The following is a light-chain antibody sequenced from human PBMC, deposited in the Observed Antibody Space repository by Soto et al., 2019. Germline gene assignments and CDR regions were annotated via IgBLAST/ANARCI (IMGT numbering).Light chain of an antibody. CDR3: QHYNSFSRT. CDR1: QDIRNF. V-gene: IGKV1-33*01. CDR2: DAS. J-gene: IGKJ1*01. Sequence: DIQMTQSPSSLSASVGDRVTITCQASQDIRNFLNWYQKKPGRAPKLLIYDASNLERGVPSRFSGSGSGTYFTFTISSLQPEDFATYYCQHYNSFSRTFGQGTKVDIK.